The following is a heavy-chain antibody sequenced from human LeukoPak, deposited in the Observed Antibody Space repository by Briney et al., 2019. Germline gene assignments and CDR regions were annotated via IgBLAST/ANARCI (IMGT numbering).Heavy chain of an antibody. CDR2: ISSNGGST. D-gene: IGHD2-21*02. V-gene: IGHV3-64D*09. CDR3: VEERVVTAAFDI. Sequence: PGRSLRLSCAASGFTFSSYAMHWVRQAPGKGLEYVSAISSNGGSTYYADSVKGRFTISRDNSKNTLYLQMSSLRPEDTAVYYCVEERVVTAAFDIWGQGTMVTVSS. J-gene: IGHJ3*02. CDR1: GFTFSSYA.